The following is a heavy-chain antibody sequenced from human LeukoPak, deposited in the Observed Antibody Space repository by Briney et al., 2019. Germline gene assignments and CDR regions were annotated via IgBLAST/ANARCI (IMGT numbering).Heavy chain of an antibody. CDR2: IIPILGIA. CDR1: GGTFSSYA. Sequence: GAAVKVSCKASGGTFSSYAISWVGQAPGQGLEWMGRIIPILGIANYAQKFQGRVTITADKSPSTAYMELSSLRSEDTAVYYCARGGYSSSWYMEYWGQGTLVTVSS. D-gene: IGHD6-13*01. V-gene: IGHV1-69*04. CDR3: ARGGYSSSWYMEY. J-gene: IGHJ4*02.